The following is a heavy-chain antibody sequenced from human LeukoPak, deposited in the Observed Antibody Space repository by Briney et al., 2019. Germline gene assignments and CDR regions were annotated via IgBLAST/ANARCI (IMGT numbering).Heavy chain of an antibody. CDR1: GGSISGGGYY. Sequence: SETLSLTCTVSGGSISGGGYYWNWIRQPAGKGLEWIGRIYTSGITNYNPSLNNRVTISVDTSKNQFSLKLSSVTAADTAVYYCARQLVPYPYYFDYWGQGTLVTVSS. CDR2: IYTSGIT. V-gene: IGHV4-61*02. D-gene: IGHD2-2*01. CDR3: ARQLVPYPYYFDY. J-gene: IGHJ4*02.